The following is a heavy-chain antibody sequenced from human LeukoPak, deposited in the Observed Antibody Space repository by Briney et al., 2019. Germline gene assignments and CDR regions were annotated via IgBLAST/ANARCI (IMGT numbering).Heavy chain of an antibody. D-gene: IGHD6-13*01. CDR2: IYSGGST. V-gene: IGHV3-53*04. Sequence: GGSLRLSCAASGFSVSNNYMSWVRQAPGKGLEWVSIIYSGGSTYYADSVKGRFTISRNNSKNTLYLQMNSQRTDDTAVYYCARGLQQQLGWFDPWGQGTLVTVSS. CDR3: ARGLQQQLGWFDP. J-gene: IGHJ5*02. CDR1: GFSVSNNY.